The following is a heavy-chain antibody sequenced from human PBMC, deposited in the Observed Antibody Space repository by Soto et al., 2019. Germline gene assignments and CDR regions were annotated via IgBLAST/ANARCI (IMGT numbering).Heavy chain of an antibody. CDR2: IIPIFGTA. D-gene: IGHD2-21*01. CDR3: ARDQGGDPFDY. CDR1: GGTFSSYA. V-gene: IGHV1-69*12. Sequence: QVQLVQSGAEVKKPGSSVKVSCKASGGTFSSYAISWVRQAPGQGLEWMGGIIPIFGTANYAQKFQGRVTITADESTGAAYMALSSLRSEDTGVYSCARDQGGDPFDYWGQGTLVTVSS. J-gene: IGHJ4*02.